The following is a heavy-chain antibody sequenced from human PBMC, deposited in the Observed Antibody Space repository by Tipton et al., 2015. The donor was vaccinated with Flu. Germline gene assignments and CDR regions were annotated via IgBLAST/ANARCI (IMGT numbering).Heavy chain of an antibody. D-gene: IGHD3-16*01. Sequence: SLRLSCAASGFTFSTYWMTWVRQAPGKGLEWVSNIKQDGSEKHYVDSVKGRFTISRDNAKNSLYLQMNNLRAEDTAVYYCARKIGDFWGQGTLVTVSS. V-gene: IGHV3-7*01. CDR2: IKQDGSEK. J-gene: IGHJ4*02. CDR3: ARKIGDF. CDR1: GFTFSTYW.